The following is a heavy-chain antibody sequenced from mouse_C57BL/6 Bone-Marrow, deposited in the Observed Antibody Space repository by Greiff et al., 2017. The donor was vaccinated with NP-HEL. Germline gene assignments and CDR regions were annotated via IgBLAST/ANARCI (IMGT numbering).Heavy chain of an antibody. D-gene: IGHD3-3*01. CDR3: ARLRGREDY. CDR1: GYTFTDYY. V-gene: IGHV1-19*01. CDR2: INPYNGGT. Sequence: EVQLQQSGPVLVKPGASVKMSCKASGYTFTDYYMNWVKQSHGKSLEWIGVINPYNGGTSYNQKFKGKATLTVDKSSSTAYMELNSLTSEDSAVYYCARLRGREDYWGQGTTLTVSS. J-gene: IGHJ2*01.